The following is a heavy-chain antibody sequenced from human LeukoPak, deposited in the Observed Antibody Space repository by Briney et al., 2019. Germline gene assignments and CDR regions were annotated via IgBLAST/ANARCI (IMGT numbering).Heavy chain of an antibody. CDR2: IKQDGSEK. J-gene: IGHJ4*02. D-gene: IGHD3-16*01. V-gene: IGHV3-7*01. CDR1: GFTFSSYE. CDR3: ARDRRGSGY. Sequence: GGSLRLSCAASGFTFSSYEMNWVRQAPGKGLEWVVNIKQDGSEKYYVDSVKGRFTISRDNAKNSLYLQMNSLRAEDTAVYYCARDRRGSGYWGQGTLVTVSS.